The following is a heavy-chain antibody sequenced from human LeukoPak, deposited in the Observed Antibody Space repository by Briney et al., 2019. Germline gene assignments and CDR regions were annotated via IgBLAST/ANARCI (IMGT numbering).Heavy chain of an antibody. J-gene: IGHJ4*02. CDR2: IIPTLGIA. D-gene: IGHD2-15*01. V-gene: IGHV1-69*04. Sequence: SVKVSCKASGYTFTSYDINWVRQAPGQGLEWMGRIIPTLGIANYAQKFQGRVSITADTSTSTSYMELSSLRSEDTAVFYCARDCRSVSCYSVDYWGQGTLVTVSS. CDR3: ARDCRSVSCYSVDY. CDR1: GYTFTSYD.